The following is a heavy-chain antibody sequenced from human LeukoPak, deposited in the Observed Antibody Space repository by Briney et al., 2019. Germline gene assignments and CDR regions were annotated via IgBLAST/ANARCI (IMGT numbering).Heavy chain of an antibody. CDR1: GFTFSSYA. CDR3: AREMSWIQLWPRPGSFDY. V-gene: IGHV3-30-3*01. J-gene: IGHJ4*02. CDR2: ISYDGSNK. Sequence: GGSLRLSCAASGFTFSSYAMHWVRQAPGKGLEWVAVISYDGSNKYYADSVKGRFTISRDNSKNTLYLQMNSLRAEDTAVYYCAREMSWIQLWPRPGSFDYWGQGTLVTVSS. D-gene: IGHD5-18*01.